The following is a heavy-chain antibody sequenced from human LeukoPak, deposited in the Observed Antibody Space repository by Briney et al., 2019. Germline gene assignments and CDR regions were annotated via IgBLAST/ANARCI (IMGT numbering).Heavy chain of an antibody. CDR3: ARDWVAYDSSGYRTFDY. V-gene: IGHV3-21*01. J-gene: IGHJ4*02. CDR2: IRSSSSYI. Sequence: GGSLRLSCAASGFTFSSYTMNWVRQAPGKGLEWVSSIRSSSSYIYYADSVKGRFTISRDNAKDSLYLQMNSLRAEDTAVYYCARDWVAYDSSGYRTFDYWGQGTLVTVSS. D-gene: IGHD3-22*01. CDR1: GFTFSSYT.